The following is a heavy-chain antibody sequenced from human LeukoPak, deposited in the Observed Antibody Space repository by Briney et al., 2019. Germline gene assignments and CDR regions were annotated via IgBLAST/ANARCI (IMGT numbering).Heavy chain of an antibody. CDR3: ARGPNSNWSGLDF. V-gene: IGHV3-74*01. CDR2: ISPTGSTT. Sequence: GGSLRVSCTASGFSFSGHWMHWARQLPGKGLVWVSRISPTGSTTSYADSVKGRFTVSRDNAKNTLYLQVNNLRAEDTAVYYCARGPNSNWSGLDFWGQGTLLTVSS. D-gene: IGHD6-6*01. J-gene: IGHJ4*02. CDR1: GFSFSGHW.